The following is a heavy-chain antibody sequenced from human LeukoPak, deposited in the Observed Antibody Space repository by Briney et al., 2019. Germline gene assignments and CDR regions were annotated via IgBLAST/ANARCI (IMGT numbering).Heavy chain of an antibody. CDR3: ARSRPVVVAAYFDY. V-gene: IGHV3-23*01. CDR1: GFSFSGYD. D-gene: IGHD2-15*01. CDR2: ISGSGGST. J-gene: IGHJ4*02. Sequence: GGSLRLSCAASGFSFSGYDMSWVRQAPGKGLEWVSAISGSGGSTYYADSVKGRFTISRDNSKNTLYLQMNSLRAEDTAVYYCARSRPVVVAAYFDYWGQGTLVTVSS.